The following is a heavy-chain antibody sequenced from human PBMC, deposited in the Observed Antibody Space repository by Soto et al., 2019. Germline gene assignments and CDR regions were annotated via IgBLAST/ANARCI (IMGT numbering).Heavy chain of an antibody. Sequence: QVQLQESGPGVLKPSQTLFISCSVTGDSISSGNIYWSWVRQPPGKGLEWIGYIYYTGSTYYNPSLKSRVTLSVNTSKNQFSLMVTSVTAADTAVYYCARVTMVRGIMADYWGQGTLVTVSS. D-gene: IGHD3-10*01. CDR1: GDSISSGNIY. CDR3: ARVTMVRGIMADY. J-gene: IGHJ4*02. CDR2: IYYTGST. V-gene: IGHV4-30-4*01.